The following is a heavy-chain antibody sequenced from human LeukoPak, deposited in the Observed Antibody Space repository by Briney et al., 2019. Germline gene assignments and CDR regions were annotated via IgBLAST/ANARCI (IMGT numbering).Heavy chain of an antibody. Sequence: SETLSLTCTVSGGSISSGGYYWSWIRQPPGKGLEWIGYIYHSGSTYYNPSLKSRVTISVDRSKNQFSLKLSSVTAADTAVYYCARQEYSGSPTDYWGQGTLVTVSS. CDR1: GGSISSGGYY. D-gene: IGHD1-26*01. V-gene: IGHV4-30-2*01. CDR2: IYHSGST. CDR3: ARQEYSGSPTDY. J-gene: IGHJ4*02.